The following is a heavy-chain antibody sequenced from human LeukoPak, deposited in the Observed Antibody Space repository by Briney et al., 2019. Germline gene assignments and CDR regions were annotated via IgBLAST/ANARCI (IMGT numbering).Heavy chain of an antibody. CDR1: GFTFHGHA. Sequence: PGGSLRLSCAASGFTFHGHAMHWVRQVPGKGLEWVSLISGDGGSTYYADSVKGRFTISRDNSKNSPHLQMNSLTTEDTALYYCARGDQWLIHYWGQGTLVTVS. J-gene: IGHJ4*02. V-gene: IGHV3-43*02. D-gene: IGHD6-19*01. CDR3: ARGDQWLIHY. CDR2: ISGDGGST.